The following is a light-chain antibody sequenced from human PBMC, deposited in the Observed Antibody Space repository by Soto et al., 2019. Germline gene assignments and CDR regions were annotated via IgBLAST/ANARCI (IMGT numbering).Light chain of an antibody. J-gene: IGLJ1*01. Sequence: QSALTQPPSVSGAPGQRVTISCTGSSSNIGAGYDVHWYQQLPGTAPKLLIYGNSNRPSGVPDRFSGAKSGTSASLAITGQQAEDEADYYRQSYDSRLSGYVFGTGTKLTVL. CDR1: SSNIGAGYD. CDR3: QSYDSRLSGYV. V-gene: IGLV1-40*01. CDR2: GNS.